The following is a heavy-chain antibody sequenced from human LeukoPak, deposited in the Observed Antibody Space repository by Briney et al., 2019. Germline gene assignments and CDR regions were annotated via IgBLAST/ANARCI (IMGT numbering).Heavy chain of an antibody. CDR3: VRDKGGLTIMDAFDI. V-gene: IGHV1-69*05. CDR1: GGTFGSYA. J-gene: IGHJ3*02. D-gene: IGHD2-8*01. CDR2: IISVFGRT. Sequence: SVKVSCRASGGTFGSYAINWVRQAPGQGLEWMGAIISVFGRTNYAQKFQGRVTVTTDEPTSTAFMELSSLTSEDTAIYYCVRDKGGLTIMDAFDIWGQGTLVIVSS.